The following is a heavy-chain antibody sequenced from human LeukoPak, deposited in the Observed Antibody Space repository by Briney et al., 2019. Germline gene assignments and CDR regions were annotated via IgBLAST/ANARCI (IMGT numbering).Heavy chain of an antibody. Sequence: VASVKVSCKASGYTFTGYYMHWVRQAPGQGLEWMGWINPNSGGTNYAQKFQGRVTMTRDTSISTAYMELSRLRSDDTAVYYCARLPLSGEAFDIWGQGTMVTVSS. CDR3: ARLPLSGEAFDI. D-gene: IGHD1-14*01. CDR1: GYTFTGYY. CDR2: INPNSGGT. V-gene: IGHV1-2*02. J-gene: IGHJ3*02.